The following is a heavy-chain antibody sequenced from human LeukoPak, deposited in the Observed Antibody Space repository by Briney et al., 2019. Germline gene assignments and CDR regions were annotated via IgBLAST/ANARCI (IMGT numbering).Heavy chain of an antibody. D-gene: IGHD3-16*01. CDR3: ARINLLGGTNWFDP. V-gene: IGHV3-30-3*01. CDR2: ISYDGSNK. J-gene: IGHJ5*02. Sequence: GGFLRLSCAASGFTFSDYAIHWVRQAPGKGLEWVALISYDGSNKYYADSVKGRFTISRDNSKNTLFLQMNSLKTEDTAVYYCARINLLGGTNWFDPWGQGTLVTVSS. CDR1: GFTFSDYA.